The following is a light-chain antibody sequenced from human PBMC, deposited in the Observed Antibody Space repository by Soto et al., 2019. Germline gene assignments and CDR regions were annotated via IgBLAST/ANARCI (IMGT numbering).Light chain of an antibody. Sequence: DIQMTQSPSTLSASVGDRVTITCRASQSISTWLAWYQQKPGKAPKLLIYDASSLQSGVPSRFSGSGSGTEFTLTISSLQPDDFAVYYCQQRRNWPPLTFGGGTKVDIK. CDR2: DAS. V-gene: IGKV1-5*01. CDR1: QSISTW. J-gene: IGKJ4*01. CDR3: QQRRNWPPLT.